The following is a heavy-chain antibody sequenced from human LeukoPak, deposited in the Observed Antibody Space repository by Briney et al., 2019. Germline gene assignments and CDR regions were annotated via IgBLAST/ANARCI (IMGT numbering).Heavy chain of an antibody. V-gene: IGHV1-8*03. CDR1: GYTFTSYD. CDR2: MNPNSGNT. J-gene: IGHJ6*03. Sequence: ASVKVSCKASGYTFTSYDINWVRQATGQGLEWMGWMNPNSGNTGYAQKFQGRVTITRNTSISTAYMELSSLRSEDTAVYYCARRLAIGVTQRYMDVWGNGTTVTVSS. CDR3: ARRLAIGVTQRYMDV. D-gene: IGHD4-11*01.